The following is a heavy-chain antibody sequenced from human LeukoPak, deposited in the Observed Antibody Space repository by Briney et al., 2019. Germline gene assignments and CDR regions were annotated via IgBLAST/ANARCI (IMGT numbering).Heavy chain of an antibody. J-gene: IGHJ4*02. CDR3: ARGTYYYDSSGYPSDY. Sequence: SETLSLTCTVSGGSISSGGYYWSWLRQHPGKGLEWIVYIYYSGSTYYNPSLKSRVTISVDTSKNQFSLKLSSVTAADTAVYYCARGTYYYDSSGYPSDYWGQGTLVTVSS. CDR1: GGSISSGGYY. D-gene: IGHD3-22*01. V-gene: IGHV4-31*03. CDR2: IYYSGST.